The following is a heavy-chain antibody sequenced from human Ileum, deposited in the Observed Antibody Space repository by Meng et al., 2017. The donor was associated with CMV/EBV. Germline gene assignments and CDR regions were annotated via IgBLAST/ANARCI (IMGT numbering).Heavy chain of an antibody. CDR3: VRDVRD. CDR2: IYTGGSA. V-gene: IGHV3-66*02. Sequence: GGSLRLSCAASGFTVSTNFMSWVRQAPGKVLEYVSTIYTGGSASYADSLEGRFTISRDISKNTVFLQMNSLRADDTALYYCVRDVRDWGQGTLVTVSS. J-gene: IGHJ4*02. CDR1: GFTVSTNF.